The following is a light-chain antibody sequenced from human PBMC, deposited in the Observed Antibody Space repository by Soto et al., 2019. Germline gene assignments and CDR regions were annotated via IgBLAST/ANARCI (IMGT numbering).Light chain of an antibody. Sequence: DIQLTQSPSFLSASVGDRVTITCRASQGISSYLAWYQQKPGKAPKLLIYTASTLQYGVPSRFSGSGSGTDFTLTINSLQPEDSATYYCQQLNGYPLTFGGGTKLEVK. CDR3: QQLNGYPLT. CDR2: TAS. V-gene: IGKV1-9*01. CDR1: QGISSY. J-gene: IGKJ4*01.